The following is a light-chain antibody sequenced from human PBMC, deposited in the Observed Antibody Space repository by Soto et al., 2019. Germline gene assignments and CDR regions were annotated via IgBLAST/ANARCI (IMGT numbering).Light chain of an antibody. CDR2: DAS. CDR1: QSISSC. V-gene: IGKV1-5*01. CDR3: QQYNSYPYT. J-gene: IGKJ2*01. Sequence: GDRVTITCRASQSISSCLAWYQQKPGKAPKLLIYDASSLESGVPSRFSGSGSGTEFTLTISSLQPDDFATYYCQQYNSYPYTFGQGTKLEIK.